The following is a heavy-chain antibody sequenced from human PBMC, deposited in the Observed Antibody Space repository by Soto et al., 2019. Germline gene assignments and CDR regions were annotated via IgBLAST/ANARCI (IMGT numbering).Heavy chain of an antibody. J-gene: IGHJ4*02. CDR3: ARDFAYFDS. CDR1: GGSFKSGSYS. D-gene: IGHD3-3*01. Sequence: SDTLSLTCTVSGGSFKSGSYSWSWIRQPPGKGLEWIGYVYHTGRTSYNPSLKSRVSISMDTSKDQFSLNLDSVTAADTAVYFCARDFAYFDSWGLGTLVTVSS. CDR2: VYHTGRT. V-gene: IGHV4-61*01.